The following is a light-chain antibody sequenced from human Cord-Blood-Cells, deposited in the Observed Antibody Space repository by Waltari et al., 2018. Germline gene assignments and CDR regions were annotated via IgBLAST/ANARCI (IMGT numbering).Light chain of an antibody. Sequence: QSALTQPASVSGSPGQSLTISCTGTSSDVGGSNYVSWYQQHPGKAPKLMIYDVSNRPSGVSNRFSGSKSGNTASLTISGLQAEDEADYYCSSYTSSSTLNWVFGGGTKLTVL. J-gene: IGLJ3*02. CDR2: DVS. CDR1: SSDVGGSNY. CDR3: SSYTSSSTLNWV. V-gene: IGLV2-14*01.